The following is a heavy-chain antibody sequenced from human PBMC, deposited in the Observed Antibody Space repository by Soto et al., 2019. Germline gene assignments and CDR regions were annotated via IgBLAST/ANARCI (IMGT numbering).Heavy chain of an antibody. CDR3: ARSHSTTPVAVAGPDYYFGL. CDR1: GGSFNNYV. J-gene: IGHJ4*02. D-gene: IGHD6-19*01. Sequence: QVQLVQSGAEVRKPGSSVKVSCEASGGSFNNYVISWLRQAPGQGLEWMGGIIPNYEAANYAQKFRGRLTITADKATNTAYLELTTLTAEDTAVYYCARSHSTTPVAVAGPDYYFGLWGRGTLVTVSS. V-gene: IGHV1-69*06. CDR2: IIPNYEAA.